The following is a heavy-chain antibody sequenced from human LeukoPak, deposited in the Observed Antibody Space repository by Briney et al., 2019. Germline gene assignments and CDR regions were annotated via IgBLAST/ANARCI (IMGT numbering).Heavy chain of an antibody. D-gene: IGHD4-17*01. CDR2: IYYSGST. CDR3: ARVVMTTVTTIDY. V-gene: IGHV4-39*01. CDR1: GGSISSSSYY. J-gene: IGHJ4*02. Sequence: PSETLSLTCPVSGGSISSSSYYWGWIRQPPGKGLEWIRSIYYSGSTYYNPSLKSRVTISVDTSKNQFSLKLSSVTAADTAVYYCARVVMTTVTTIDYWGQGTLVTISS.